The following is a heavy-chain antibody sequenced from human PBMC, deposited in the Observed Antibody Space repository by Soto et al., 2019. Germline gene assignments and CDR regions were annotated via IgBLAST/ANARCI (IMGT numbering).Heavy chain of an antibody. CDR3: AKDRRGNPSPIDY. J-gene: IGHJ4*02. CDR2: ISDSGGGT. Sequence: EVQLLESGGGLVQPGGSLRLSCAASGFTFSSYAMSWVRQAPGKGLEWVSSISDSGGGTYIADSVKGRFTISRDNPKNTLFLQMNSLKSDDTAVYYCAKDRRGNPSPIDYWGQGTLVTVSS. V-gene: IGHV3-23*01. CDR1: GFTFSSYA. D-gene: IGHD1-1*01.